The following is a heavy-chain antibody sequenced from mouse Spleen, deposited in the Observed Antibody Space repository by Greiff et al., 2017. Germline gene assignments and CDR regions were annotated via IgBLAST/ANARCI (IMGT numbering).Heavy chain of an antibody. CDR3: ARYDLRDKWGFAY. D-gene: IGHD2-12*01. CDR2: INPSTGGT. Sequence: VQLQQSGPELVKPGASVKISCKASGYSFTGYYMNWVKQSPEKSLEWIGEINPSTGGTTYNQKFKAKATLTVDKSSSTAYMQLKSLTSEDSAVYYCARYDLRDKWGFAYWGQGTLGTVSA. V-gene: IGHV1-42*01. CDR1: GYSFTGYY. J-gene: IGHJ3*01.